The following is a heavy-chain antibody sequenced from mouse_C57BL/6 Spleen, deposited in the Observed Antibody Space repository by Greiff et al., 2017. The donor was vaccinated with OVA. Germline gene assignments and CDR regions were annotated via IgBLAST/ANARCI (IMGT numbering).Heavy chain of an antibody. Sequence: EVKLQQSGPELVKPGASVKISCKASGYSFTDYNMNWVKQSNGKSLEWIGVINPNYGTTSYNQKFKGKATLTVDQSSSTAYMQLNSLTSEDSAVYYCARGGLITTRDYFDYWGQGTTLTVSS. CDR1: GYSFTDYN. CDR3: ARGGLITTRDYFDY. J-gene: IGHJ2*01. CDR2: INPNYGTT. V-gene: IGHV1-39*01. D-gene: IGHD1-1*01.